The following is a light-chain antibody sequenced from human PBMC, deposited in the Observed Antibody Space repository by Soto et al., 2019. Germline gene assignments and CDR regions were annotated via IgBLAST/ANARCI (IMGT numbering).Light chain of an antibody. Sequence: EIVLTQSPGTLSLSPGERATLSCRASQSVSSSYLAWYQQKPGQAPRLLIYGASSRATGIPDRFSGSGFGTDFTLTISRLEPEDFAVYYCQQYGSSPQSFGPGTKVDIK. CDR2: GAS. CDR3: QQYGSSPQS. CDR1: QSVSSSY. V-gene: IGKV3-20*01. J-gene: IGKJ3*01.